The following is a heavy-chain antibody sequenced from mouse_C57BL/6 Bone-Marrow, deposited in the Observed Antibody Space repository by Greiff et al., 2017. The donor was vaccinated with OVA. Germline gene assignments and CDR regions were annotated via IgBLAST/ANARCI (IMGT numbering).Heavy chain of an antibody. CDR3: ARDYYGKGY. V-gene: IGHV3-6*01. CDR2: ISYDGSN. CDR1: GYSITSGYY. D-gene: IGHD1-1*01. Sequence: EVKLVESGPGLVKPSQSLSLTCSVTGYSITSGYYWNWIRQFPGNKLEWMGYISYDGSNNYNPSLKNRISITRDTSKNQFFLKLNSVTTEDTATYYCARDYYGKGYWGQGTTLTVSS. J-gene: IGHJ2*01.